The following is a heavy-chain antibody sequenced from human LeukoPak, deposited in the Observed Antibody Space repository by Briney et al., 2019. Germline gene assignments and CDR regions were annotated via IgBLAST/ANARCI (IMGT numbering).Heavy chain of an antibody. D-gene: IGHD2-2*01. Sequence: GGSLRLSCAASGFTVSSNYMSWVRQAPGKGLEWVSVIYSGGSTYYADSVKGRFTISRDNSKNTLYLQMNSLRAEDTAVYYCARGPYCSSTSCRRSPEGYFDYWGQGTLVTVSS. CDR3: ARGPYCSSTSCRRSPEGYFDY. J-gene: IGHJ4*02. CDR2: IYSGGST. V-gene: IGHV3-66*01. CDR1: GFTVSSNY.